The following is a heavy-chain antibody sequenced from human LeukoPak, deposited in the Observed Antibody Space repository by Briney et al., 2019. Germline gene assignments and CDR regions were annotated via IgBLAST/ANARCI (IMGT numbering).Heavy chain of an antibody. D-gene: IGHD3-16*01. V-gene: IGHV3-21*01. Sequence: GSLRLSCAASGFTFSSYSMNWVRQAPGKGLEWVSSISSSSSSIYYADSVKGRLTISRDNAKNSLYLQMNSLRAEDTAVYYCARDWVNWFDPWGQGTLVTVSS. CDR1: GFTFSSYS. J-gene: IGHJ5*02. CDR3: ARDWVNWFDP. CDR2: ISSSSSSI.